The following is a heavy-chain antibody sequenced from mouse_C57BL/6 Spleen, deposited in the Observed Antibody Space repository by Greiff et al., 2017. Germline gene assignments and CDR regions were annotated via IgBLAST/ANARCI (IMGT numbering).Heavy chain of an antibody. CDR1: GYTFTSYW. J-gene: IGHJ4*01. Sequence: QVQLKQPGAELVKPGGSVKLSCKASGYTFTSYWMHWVKQRPGQGLEWIGMIHPNSGSTNYNEKFKSKATLTVDKSSSTAYMQLSSLTSEDSAVYYCARWDGPLAMDYWGQGTSVTVSS. D-gene: IGHD2-3*01. V-gene: IGHV1-64*01. CDR3: ARWDGPLAMDY. CDR2: IHPNSGST.